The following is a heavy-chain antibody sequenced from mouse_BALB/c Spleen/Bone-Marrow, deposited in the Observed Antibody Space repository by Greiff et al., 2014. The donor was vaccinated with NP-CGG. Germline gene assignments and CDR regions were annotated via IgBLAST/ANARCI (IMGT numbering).Heavy chain of an antibody. CDR2: IDPANGNS. Sequence: EVQLQQSGAELVKPGASVKLSCTASGFNIKDTYMHWVKQRPEQGLERIGRIDPANGNSKYDLKFQGKATITADTSSNTAYLQLSSLTSEDTAVYYCAFITTVVEYYFDYWGQGTTLTVSS. CDR1: GFNIKDTY. CDR3: AFITTVVEYYFDY. D-gene: IGHD1-1*01. V-gene: IGHV14-3*02. J-gene: IGHJ2*01.